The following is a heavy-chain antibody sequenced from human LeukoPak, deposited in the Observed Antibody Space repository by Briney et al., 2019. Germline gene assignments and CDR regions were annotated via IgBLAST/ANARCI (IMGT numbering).Heavy chain of an antibody. D-gene: IGHD5-12*01. CDR3: ARTPEVATMDEKYFDL. J-gene: IGHJ2*01. CDR2: IYYSGST. Sequence: SETLSLTCTVSGGSISSSSYSWSWIRQPPGKGLEWIGSIYYSGSTYYNPSLKSRVTISVDTSKNQFSLKLSSVTAADTAVYYCARTPEVATMDEKYFDLWGRGTLVTVSS. V-gene: IGHV4-39*01. CDR1: GGSISSSSYS.